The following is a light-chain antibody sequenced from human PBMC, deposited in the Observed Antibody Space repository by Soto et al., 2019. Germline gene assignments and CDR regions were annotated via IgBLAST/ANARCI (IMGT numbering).Light chain of an antibody. CDR3: QQYNTWPYT. V-gene: IGKV3-15*01. Sequence: EVVMTQSPATLSLSPGERATLSCRASQSISSNLAWYQQKPGQAPRLLIYGASTRANGVPPRFGGSGSGTELTLTISSLQSEDFALYHCQQYNTWPYTFGQGTKLEIK. CDR1: QSISSN. J-gene: IGKJ2*01. CDR2: GAS.